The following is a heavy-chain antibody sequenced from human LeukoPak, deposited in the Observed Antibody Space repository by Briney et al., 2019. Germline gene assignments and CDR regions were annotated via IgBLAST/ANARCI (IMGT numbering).Heavy chain of an antibody. CDR1: GGSFSGYY. V-gene: IGHV4-34*01. J-gene: IGHJ4*02. Sequence: SETLSLTCAVYGGSFSGYYWSWIRQPPGKGLEWIGEINHSGSTNYNPSLKSRVTISVDTSKNQFSLKLSSVTAADTAVYYCARVQGSSYGDFDYWGQGTLVTVSS. CDR3: ARVQGSSYGDFDY. D-gene: IGHD5-18*01. CDR2: INHSGST.